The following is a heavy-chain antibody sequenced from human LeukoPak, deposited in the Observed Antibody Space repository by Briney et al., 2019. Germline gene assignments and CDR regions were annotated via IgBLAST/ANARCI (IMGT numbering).Heavy chain of an antibody. CDR2: IYDSGST. CDR3: ARAYYYESSGPRGAFDI. Sequence: SETLSLTCTVSGGSLSSYYWSWIRQPPGKGLEWIGYIYDSGSTNYNPPLKSRVTTSVDTSKNKFSLKLTSVTAADTAVYYCARAYYYESSGPRGAFDIWGQGTMVTVSS. V-gene: IGHV4-59*01. CDR1: GGSLSSYY. D-gene: IGHD3-22*01. J-gene: IGHJ3*02.